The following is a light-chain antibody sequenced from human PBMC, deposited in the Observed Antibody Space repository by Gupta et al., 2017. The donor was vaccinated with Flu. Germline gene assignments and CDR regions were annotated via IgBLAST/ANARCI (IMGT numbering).Light chain of an antibody. CDR1: SGYSSYT. CDR2: VDSDGRL. CDR3: QTSGTGIWF. J-gene: IGLJ2*01. Sequence: QLVLTQSPSASASLGASIKLTCTLSSGYSSYTIAWHQQQPEKGPRYLMKVDSDGRLNKGDGIPDRFSGSSSGTERYLTISNLQSEDEADYYCQTSGTGIWFFGGGTKLTVL. V-gene: IGLV4-69*01.